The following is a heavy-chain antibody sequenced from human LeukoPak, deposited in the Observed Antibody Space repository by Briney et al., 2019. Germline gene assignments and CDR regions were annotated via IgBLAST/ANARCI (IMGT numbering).Heavy chain of an antibody. V-gene: IGHV3-64D*09. CDR1: GFTFSSYG. CDR3: ATRITGGYYGSGSYYYDAFDI. CDR2: ISSNGGST. D-gene: IGHD3-10*01. J-gene: IGHJ3*02. Sequence: GGSLRLSCSASGFTFSSYGMHWVRQAPGKGLEYVSAISSNGGSTYYADSGKGRFTIFRDNSKNTLHLQMSSLRAEDTAVYYCATRITGGYYGSGSYYYDAFDIWGQGTMVTVSS.